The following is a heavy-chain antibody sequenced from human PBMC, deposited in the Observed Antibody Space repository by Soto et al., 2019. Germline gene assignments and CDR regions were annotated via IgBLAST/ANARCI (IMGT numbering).Heavy chain of an antibody. Sequence: GASVKVSCKASGYTFTSYDINWVRQARGQRLEWIGWIVVGSGNTNSAQKFQERVSFTRDLSTSTVYMVLSSLTSEDTAVYFCAADDTTTFICGPGTLVTVSS. J-gene: IGHJ4*02. CDR2: IVVGSGNT. D-gene: IGHD1-1*01. CDR1: GYTFTSYD. V-gene: IGHV1-58*02. CDR3: AADDTTTFI.